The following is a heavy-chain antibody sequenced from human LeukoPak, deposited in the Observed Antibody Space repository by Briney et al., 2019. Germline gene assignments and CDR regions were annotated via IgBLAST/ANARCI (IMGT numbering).Heavy chain of an antibody. J-gene: IGHJ6*02. D-gene: IGHD3-10*01. CDR2: IYPGDSDT. CDR1: GYSFTSYW. CDR3: ARQQVVRGVAYGMDV. V-gene: IGHV5-51*01. Sequence: GESLKISCKGSGYSFTSYWIGWVRQMPGKGLEWMGIIYPGDSDTRYSPSFQGQVTISADKSISTAYLQWSSLKASDTAMYYCARQQVVRGVAYGMDVWGQGTTVTASS.